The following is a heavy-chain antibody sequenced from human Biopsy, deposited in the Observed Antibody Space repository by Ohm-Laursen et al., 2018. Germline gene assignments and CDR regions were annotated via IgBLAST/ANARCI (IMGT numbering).Heavy chain of an antibody. CDR3: ASVVLGPTNDAFDL. Sequence: SETLSLTCHVSGVDINNYYWSWLRQPAGQGLEWIGRIYPGGITNYNPSPKSRVTMSVDPSKKQLSLRLRSVTAADTAMYYCASVVLGPTNDAFDLWGQGTMVVVS. J-gene: IGHJ3*01. CDR1: GVDINNYY. V-gene: IGHV4-4*07. CDR2: IYPGGIT. D-gene: IGHD3-22*01.